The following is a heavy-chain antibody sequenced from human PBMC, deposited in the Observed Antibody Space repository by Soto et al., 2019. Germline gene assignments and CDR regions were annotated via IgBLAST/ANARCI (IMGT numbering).Heavy chain of an antibody. CDR3: ARDHHSSGPSVTTY. CDR2: ISAYNGNT. Sequence: ASVKVSCKASGYTFTSYGISWVRQAPGQGLEWMGWISAYNGNTNYAQKLQGRVTMTTDTSTSTAYMELRSLRSDDTAVYYCARDHHSSGPSVTTYWGQGTLVTVSS. V-gene: IGHV1-18*01. J-gene: IGHJ4*02. D-gene: IGHD3-22*01. CDR1: GYTFTSYG.